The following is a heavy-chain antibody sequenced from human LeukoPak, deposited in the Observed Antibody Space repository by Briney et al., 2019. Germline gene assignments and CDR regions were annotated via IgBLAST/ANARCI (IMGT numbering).Heavy chain of an antibody. Sequence: SVKVSCKASGGTFSSYAISWVRQAPGQGLEWMGGIIPIFGTANYAQKFQGRVTITADESTSTAYMELSSLRSEDTAVYYCARVDCSVGSCYAYFDYWGQGTLVTVSS. V-gene: IGHV1-69*01. CDR2: IIPIFGTA. CDR1: GGTFSSYA. D-gene: IGHD2-15*01. J-gene: IGHJ4*02. CDR3: ARVDCSVGSCYAYFDY.